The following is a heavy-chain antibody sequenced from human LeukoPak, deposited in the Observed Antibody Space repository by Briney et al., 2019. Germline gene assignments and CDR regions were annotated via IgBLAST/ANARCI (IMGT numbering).Heavy chain of an antibody. V-gene: IGHV4-39*07. D-gene: IGHD3-10*01. CDR2: IYYSGST. CDR1: GGSISSSSYY. J-gene: IGHJ6*02. Sequence: SETLSLTCTVSGGSISSSSYYWGWIRQPPGKGLEWIGSIYYSGSTYYNPSLKSRVTMSVDTSKNQFSLRLSSVTAADTAVYYCARDIKGWFGDPRYYGMDVWGQGTTVIVSS. CDR3: ARDIKGWFGDPRYYGMDV.